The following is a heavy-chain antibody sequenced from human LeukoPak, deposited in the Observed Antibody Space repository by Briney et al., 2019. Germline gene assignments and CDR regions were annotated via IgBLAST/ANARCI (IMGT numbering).Heavy chain of an antibody. Sequence: GGSLRLSCVASGFFFSNYDMNWARQVPGKGLEWVSYITTGSSTIQYTDSVKGRFTVSRDNAKNSVYLQMNNLRAEDTAVYYCARDASNWKRRTHFDWWGQGTLVSVSS. CDR2: ITTGSSTI. CDR1: GFFFSNYD. D-gene: IGHD1-20*01. V-gene: IGHV3-48*04. CDR3: ARDASNWKRRTHFDW. J-gene: IGHJ4*02.